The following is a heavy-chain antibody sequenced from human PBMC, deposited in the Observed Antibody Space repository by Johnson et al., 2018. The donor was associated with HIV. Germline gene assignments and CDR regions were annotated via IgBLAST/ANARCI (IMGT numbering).Heavy chain of an antibody. Sequence: VQLVESGGGLVQPGRSLRLSCAASGFTFDDYAMHWVRQAPGKGLDWVSGISWNSGSIGYADSVKGRFTISRDNAKNSLYLQMNSLRAEDTAVYYCARLPSGYSRDDLDIWGQGTMVTVSS. CDR1: GFTFDDYA. D-gene: IGHD5-18*01. V-gene: IGHV3-9*01. CDR2: ISWNSGSI. CDR3: ARLPSGYSRDDLDI. J-gene: IGHJ3*02.